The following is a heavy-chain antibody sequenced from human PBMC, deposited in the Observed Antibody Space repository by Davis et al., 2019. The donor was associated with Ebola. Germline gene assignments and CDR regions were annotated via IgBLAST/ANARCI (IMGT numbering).Heavy chain of an antibody. J-gene: IGHJ6*02. CDR3: ARARDWNYAMDA. D-gene: IGHD1-1*01. CDR1: GYMFTTSG. CDR2: ISGYNGNT. Sequence: ASVKVSCKASGYMFTTSGISWVRQAPGQGLEWMGWISGYNGNTKHAQTFQDRVTLTADTSTSTAYMEVRSLRSDDTAVYHCARARDWNYAMDAWGQGTMVAVSS. V-gene: IGHV1-18*04.